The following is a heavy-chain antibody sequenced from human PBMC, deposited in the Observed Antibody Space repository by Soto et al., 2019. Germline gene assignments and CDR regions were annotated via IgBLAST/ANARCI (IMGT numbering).Heavy chain of an antibody. CDR3: TRHVADYYDSSGYYYWFDP. J-gene: IGHJ5*02. CDR1: GFTFSGSA. D-gene: IGHD3-22*01. V-gene: IGHV3-73*01. Sequence: GGSLRLSCAASGFTFSGSAMHWVRQASGKGLEWVGRIRSKANSYATAYAASVKGRFTISRDDSKNTAYLQMNSLKTEDTAVYYCTRHVADYYDSSGYYYWFDPWGQGTLVTVSS. CDR2: IRSKANSYAT.